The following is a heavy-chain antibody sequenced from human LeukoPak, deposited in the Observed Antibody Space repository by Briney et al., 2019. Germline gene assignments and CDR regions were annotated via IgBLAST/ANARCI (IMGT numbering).Heavy chain of an antibody. V-gene: IGHV3-74*01. Sequence: GGSLRLSCAATGFTFSSYWMHWVRQAPGKGLVWVSLLNSDGTSTFYADSVRGRFTISRDNAKNTLYLQMNSLRAEDTAVYYCARKGSGNYYVDYWGQGTLVTVSS. D-gene: IGHD1-26*01. CDR2: LNSDGTST. J-gene: IGHJ4*02. CDR3: ARKGSGNYYVDY. CDR1: GFTFSSYW.